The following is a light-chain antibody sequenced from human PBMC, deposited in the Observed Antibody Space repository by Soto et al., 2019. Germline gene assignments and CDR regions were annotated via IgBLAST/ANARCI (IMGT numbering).Light chain of an antibody. J-gene: IGKJ4*01. CDR3: HHLDSFPLA. CDR2: AAS. Sequence: DIQLTQSPSFLYASVGDRVTITCRASQSISSHVAWYRQKSGKAPMLLIYAASTLQSGVPSRFSGSGSGTEFTLTISSLHPEDFATYYCHHLDSFPLALVAGTTVEI. CDR1: QSISSH. V-gene: IGKV1-9*01.